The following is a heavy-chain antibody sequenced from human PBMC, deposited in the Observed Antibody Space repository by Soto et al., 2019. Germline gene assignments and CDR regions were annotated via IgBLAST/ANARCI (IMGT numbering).Heavy chain of an antibody. J-gene: IGHJ6*02. CDR2: IYPGDSDT. CDR1: GYSFTSYW. Sequence: GESLKISCKGSGYSFTSYWIGWVRQMPGKGLEWMGIIYPGDSDTRYSPSFQGQVTISADKSISTAYLQWSSLKASDTAMHYCAAGIVVVPAGWAYYYGMDVWGQGTTVTVSS. V-gene: IGHV5-51*01. D-gene: IGHD2-2*01. CDR3: AAGIVVVPAGWAYYYGMDV.